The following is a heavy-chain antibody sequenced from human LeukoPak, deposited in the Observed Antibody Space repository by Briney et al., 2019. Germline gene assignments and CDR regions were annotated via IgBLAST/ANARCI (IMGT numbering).Heavy chain of an antibody. CDR3: AKGLTTMIPGDY. CDR2: ISWNSGSI. V-gene: IGHV3-9*01. Sequence: GGSLRLSCAASGFTFDDYAMHWVRQAPGKGLEWVSGISWNSGSIGYADSVKGRFTISRDNAKNSLYLQMNSLRAEDTALYYCAKGLTTMIPGDYWGQGTLVTVSS. CDR1: GFTFDDYA. D-gene: IGHD3-22*01. J-gene: IGHJ4*02.